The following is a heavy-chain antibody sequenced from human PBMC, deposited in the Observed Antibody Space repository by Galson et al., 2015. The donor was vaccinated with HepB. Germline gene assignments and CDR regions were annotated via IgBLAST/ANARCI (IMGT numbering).Heavy chain of an antibody. D-gene: IGHD3-22*01. CDR2: ISYNSDYI. CDR3: AKSYDFDGRGYFFSD. J-gene: IGHJ4*02. Sequence: SLRLSCAASGFTFSSYWMSWVRQAPGKGLEWVSGISYNSDYIGYADFVKGRFIISRDNAKNSLYMQMNSLRSEDTALYYCAKSYDFDGRGYFFSDWGQGTLVTVSS. V-gene: IGHV3-9*01. CDR1: GFTFSSYW.